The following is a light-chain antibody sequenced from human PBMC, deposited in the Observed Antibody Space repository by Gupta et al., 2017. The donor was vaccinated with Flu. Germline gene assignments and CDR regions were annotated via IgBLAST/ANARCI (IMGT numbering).Light chain of an antibody. CDR3: QQDNYNMWT. CDR2: RAS. CDR1: QSISAW. Sequence: DIRMTQSPSTLSASVEDEVTITCRASQSISAWLAWYQQKPGKAPKVLIYRASSLQTGVPSRFSGSGSETEFTLTISSLQPDDFATYYCQQDNYNMWTFGQGTKVEIK. J-gene: IGKJ1*01. V-gene: IGKV1-5*03.